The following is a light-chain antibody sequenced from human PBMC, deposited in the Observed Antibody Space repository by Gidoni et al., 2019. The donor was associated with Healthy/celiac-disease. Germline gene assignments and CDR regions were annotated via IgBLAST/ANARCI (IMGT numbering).Light chain of an antibody. Sequence: ILMPPSPATLSVSSGERATLSCRASQSVSGYLAWYQQKPGQAHRLLIYGASPRATGISATFSGSGTGTEFTLTISSLQSEDVATYYCQHYKEWPSESTFXPXTKVEIK. J-gene: IGKJ3*01. V-gene: IGKV3-15*01. CDR2: GAS. CDR1: QSVSGY. CDR3: QHYKEWPSEST.